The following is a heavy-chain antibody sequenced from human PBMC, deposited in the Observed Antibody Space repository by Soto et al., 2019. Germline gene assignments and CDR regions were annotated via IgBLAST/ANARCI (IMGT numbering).Heavy chain of an antibody. CDR3: AGGPYYYGSSGYYPIWFDP. CDR2: IIPIFGTA. D-gene: IGHD3-22*01. CDR1: GGTFSSYA. J-gene: IGHJ5*02. Sequence: QVQLVQSGAEVKKPGSSVKVSCKASGGTFSSYAISWVRQAPGQGLEWMGGIIPIFGTANYAQKFQGRVTITADESTSTAYMELSSLISEDTAVYYCAGGPYYYGSSGYYPIWFDPWGQGTLVTVSS. V-gene: IGHV1-69*01.